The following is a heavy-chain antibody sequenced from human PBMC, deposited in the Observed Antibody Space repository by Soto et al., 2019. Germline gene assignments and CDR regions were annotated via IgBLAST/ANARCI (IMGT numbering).Heavy chain of an antibody. J-gene: IGHJ6*02. Sequence: QVHLVESGGGVVQPGSSLRLSCAASEFTFRIFAMHWLRQSPGKGLERVAVISYDGSRKADSVKGRFTVSRDNSWNTLYLQMNSLRAEDTAIYYWARGDREDIEEVVGVRPGEYSMDVWGQGTTVTVSS. D-gene: IGHD1-26*01. CDR3: ARGDREDIEEVVGVRPGEYSMDV. V-gene: IGHV3-30-3*01. CDR2: ISYDGSRK. CDR1: EFTFRIFA.